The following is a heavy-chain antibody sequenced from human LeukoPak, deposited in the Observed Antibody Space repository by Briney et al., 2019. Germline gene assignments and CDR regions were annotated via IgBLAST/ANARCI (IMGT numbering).Heavy chain of an antibody. V-gene: IGHV3-23*01. Sequence: GGSLRLSCAASGFTFSRYAMRWVRQAPGKGLEWVSTIDYSGGSTYYADSVKGRFTISRDNSKNTLYMQMNRLRAEDTAIYYCAKVPYSDYGSGRAPFMDVWGQGTTVAVS. J-gene: IGHJ6*02. CDR3: AKVPYSDYGSGRAPFMDV. CDR1: GFTFSRYA. D-gene: IGHD3-10*01. CDR2: IDYSGGST.